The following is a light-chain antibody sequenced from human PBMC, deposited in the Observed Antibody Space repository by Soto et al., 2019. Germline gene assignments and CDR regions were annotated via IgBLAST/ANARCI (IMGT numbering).Light chain of an antibody. J-gene: IGKJ4*02. Sequence: DIQMTQSPSSLSASVGDRVTITCQASQDITNYLNWCQQKPGKAPNLLIYDASNLEAGVPSRFSGSESGTDFTLTISSLQPEDIATYYCQQYHNLPLLTFGGGTKVEIE. V-gene: IGKV1-33*01. CDR1: QDITNY. CDR2: DAS. CDR3: QQYHNLPLLT.